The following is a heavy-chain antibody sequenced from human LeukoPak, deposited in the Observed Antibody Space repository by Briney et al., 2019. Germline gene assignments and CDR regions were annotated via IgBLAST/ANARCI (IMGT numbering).Heavy chain of an antibody. D-gene: IGHD2-2*01. CDR2: IYSGGST. J-gene: IGHJ4*02. V-gene: IGHV3-53*01. Sequence: GGSLRLSCAASGFTVSSNYMSWVRQAPGKGLEWVSVIYSGGSTCYADSVKGRFTISRDNSKNTLYLQMNSLRAEDTAVYYCARVEVVPAAYFDYWGQGTLVTVSS. CDR3: ARVEVVPAAYFDY. CDR1: GFTVSSNY.